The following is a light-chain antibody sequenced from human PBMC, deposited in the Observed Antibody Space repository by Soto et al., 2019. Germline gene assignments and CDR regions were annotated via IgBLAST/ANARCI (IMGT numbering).Light chain of an antibody. CDR3: ETWDSNTRV. CDR1: SGNSSYI. V-gene: IGLV4-60*02. J-gene: IGLJ3*02. Sequence: QPVLTQSSSASASLGSSVKLTCTLSSGNSSYIIAWHQQQPGKAPRYLMKLEGSGSYNKGSGVPDRFSGSSSGADRYLTISNLLFEDEADYYCETWDSNTRVFGGGTKVTVL. CDR2: LEGSGSY.